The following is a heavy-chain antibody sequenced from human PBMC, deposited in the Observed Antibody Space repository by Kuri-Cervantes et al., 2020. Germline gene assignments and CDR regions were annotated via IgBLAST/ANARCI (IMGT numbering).Heavy chain of an antibody. Sequence: GGSLRLSCAASGFTFSSYGMHWVRQAPGKGLEWVSYISSSSSTIYYADSVKGRFTVSRDNAKNSLYLQMNSLRDEDTAVYYCARDHSSSWESPIFDHWGQGTLVTVSS. CDR1: GFTFSSYG. D-gene: IGHD6-13*01. CDR2: ISSSSSTI. J-gene: IGHJ4*02. CDR3: ARDHSSSWESPIFDH. V-gene: IGHV3-48*02.